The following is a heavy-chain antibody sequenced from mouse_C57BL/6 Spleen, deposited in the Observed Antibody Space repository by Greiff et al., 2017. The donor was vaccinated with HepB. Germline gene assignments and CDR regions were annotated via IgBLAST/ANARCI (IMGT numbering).Heavy chain of an antibody. J-gene: IGHJ3*01. CDR2: ISDGGSYT. Sequence: EVQGVEPGGGLVKPGGSLKLSCAASGFTFSSYAMSWVRQTPEKRLEWVATISDGGSYTYYPDNVKGRFTISRDNAKNNLYLQMSHLNSEDTAMYYCARNDVYYPAWFAYWGQGTLVTVSA. V-gene: IGHV5-4*01. D-gene: IGHD2-3*01. CDR1: GFTFSSYA. CDR3: ARNDVYYPAWFAY.